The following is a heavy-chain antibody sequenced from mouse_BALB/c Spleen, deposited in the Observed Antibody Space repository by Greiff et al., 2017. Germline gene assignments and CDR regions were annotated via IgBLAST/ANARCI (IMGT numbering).Heavy chain of an antibody. J-gene: IGHJ2*01. CDR3: ARDRMITYFDY. CDR2: ISYDGSN. D-gene: IGHD2-4*01. V-gene: IGHV3-6*02. CDR1: GYSITSGYY. Sequence: EVQLQESGPGLVKPSQSLSLTCSVTGYSITSGYYWNWIRQFPGNKLEWMGYISYDGSNNYNPSLKNRISITRDTSKNQFFLKLNSVTTEDTATYYCARDRMITYFDYWGQGTTLTVSS.